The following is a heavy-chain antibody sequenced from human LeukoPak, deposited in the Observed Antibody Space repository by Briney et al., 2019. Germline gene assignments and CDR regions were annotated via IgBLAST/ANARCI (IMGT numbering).Heavy chain of an antibody. CDR2: ISAYNGNT. Sequence: ASVKASCKASGGTFSSYAISWVRQAPGQGLEWMGWISAYNGNTNYAQKLQGRVTMTTDTSTSTAYMELRSLRSDDTAVYYCARGKVYYYYYYYMDVWGKGTTVTVSS. CDR3: ARGKVYYYYYYYMDV. J-gene: IGHJ6*03. V-gene: IGHV1-18*01. CDR1: GGTFSSYA.